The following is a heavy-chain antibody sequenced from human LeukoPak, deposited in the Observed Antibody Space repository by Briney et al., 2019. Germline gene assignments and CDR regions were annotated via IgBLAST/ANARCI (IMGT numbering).Heavy chain of an antibody. D-gene: IGHD3-22*01. J-gene: IGHJ4*02. CDR3: AKAQEPYDSSGYYYGY. V-gene: IGHV3-23*01. CDR1: GFTFSSYT. CDR2: INGRGIT. Sequence: GGSLRLSCTASGFTFSSYTMSWVRQAPGEGLEWLSAINGRGITYYAGSVKGRFTISRDNAKNTLYLQMNSLRAEDTAVYYCAKAQEPYDSSGYYYGYWGQGTLVTVSS.